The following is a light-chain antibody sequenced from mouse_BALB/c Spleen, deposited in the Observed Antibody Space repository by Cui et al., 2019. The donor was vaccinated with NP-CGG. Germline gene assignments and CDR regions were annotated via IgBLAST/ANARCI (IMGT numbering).Light chain of an antibody. CDR3: ALWYSNHWV. Sequence: QAVLTHASSLTTSPGESVTLTCRSSTGAVTTNNYANWVQEKPDHLFTGLIGGTNNRAPGVPARFSGSLIGDKAALTITGAQTEDEAIYFCALWYSNHWVFGGGTKLTVL. CDR2: GTN. J-gene: IGLJ1*01. CDR1: TGAVTTNNY. V-gene: IGLV1*01.